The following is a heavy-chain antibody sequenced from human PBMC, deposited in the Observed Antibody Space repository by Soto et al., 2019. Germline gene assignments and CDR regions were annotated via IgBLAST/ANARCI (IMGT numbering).Heavy chain of an antibody. J-gene: IGHJ6*02. D-gene: IGHD4-17*01. CDR1: GGSFSGYY. CDR3: ARATTANHYYYYYGMDV. Sequence: PSETLSLTCAVYGGSFSGYYWSWIRQPPGKGLEWIGEINHSGSTNYNPSPKSRVTISVDTSKNQFSLKLSSVTAADTAVYYCARATTANHYYYYYGMDVWGQGTTVTVSS. CDR2: INHSGST. V-gene: IGHV4-34*01.